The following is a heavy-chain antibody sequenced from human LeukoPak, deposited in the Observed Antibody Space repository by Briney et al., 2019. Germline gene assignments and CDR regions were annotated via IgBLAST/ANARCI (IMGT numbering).Heavy chain of an antibody. Sequence: SETLSLTCAVYGGSFSGYYWSWIRQPPGKGLEWIGEINHSGSTNYNPSLKSRVTISVDTSKNQFSLKLSSVTAADTAVYYCAKASLEVDEEYYYYYYMDVWGKGTTVTVSS. J-gene: IGHJ6*03. CDR2: INHSGST. V-gene: IGHV4-34*01. CDR1: GGSFSGYY. CDR3: AKASLEVDEEYYYYYYMDV. D-gene: IGHD1-1*01.